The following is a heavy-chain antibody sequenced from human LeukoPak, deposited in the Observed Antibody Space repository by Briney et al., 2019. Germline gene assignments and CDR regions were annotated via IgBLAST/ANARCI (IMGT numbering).Heavy chain of an antibody. CDR1: GFTFSSYA. V-gene: IGHV3-30-3*01. CDR2: ISYDGSNK. Sequence: PGGSLRLSCAASGFTFSSYAMSWVRQAPGKGLEWVAVISYDGSNKYYADSVKGRFTISRDNSKNTLYLQMNSLRAEDTAVYYCAREYYGYYFDYWGQGTLVTVSS. D-gene: IGHD4-17*01. J-gene: IGHJ4*02. CDR3: AREYYGYYFDY.